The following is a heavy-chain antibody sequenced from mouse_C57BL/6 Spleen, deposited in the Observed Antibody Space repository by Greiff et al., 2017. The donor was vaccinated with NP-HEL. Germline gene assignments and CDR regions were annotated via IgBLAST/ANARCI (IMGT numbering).Heavy chain of an antibody. Sequence: QVQLQQSGTELVKPGASVKLSCKASGYTFTSYWMHWVKQRPGQGLEWIGNINPSNGGNNYNEKFKSKATLTVDKSSSTAYMQLSSLTSEDSAVYYCAISSDYYGSSPGYAMDYWGQGTSVTVSS. CDR1: GYTFTSYW. J-gene: IGHJ4*01. D-gene: IGHD1-1*01. CDR2: INPSNGGN. CDR3: AISSDYYGSSPGYAMDY. V-gene: IGHV1-53*01.